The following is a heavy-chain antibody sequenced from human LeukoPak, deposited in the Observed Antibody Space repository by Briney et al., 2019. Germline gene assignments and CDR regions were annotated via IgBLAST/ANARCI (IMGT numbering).Heavy chain of an antibody. CDR3: ARDYYDSSGYHEYYFDY. CDR1: GGTFSSYA. J-gene: IGHJ4*02. Sequence: SVKVSCKASGGTFSSYAVSWVRQAPGQGLEWMGGIIPIFGTANYAQKFQGRVTITADESTSTAYMELSSLRSEDTAVYYCARDYYDSSGYHEYYFDYWGQGTLVTVSS. D-gene: IGHD3-22*01. V-gene: IGHV1-69*13. CDR2: IIPIFGTA.